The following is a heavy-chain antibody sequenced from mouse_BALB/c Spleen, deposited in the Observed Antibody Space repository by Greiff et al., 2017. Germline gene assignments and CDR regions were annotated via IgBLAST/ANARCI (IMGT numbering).Heavy chain of an antibody. J-gene: IGHJ3*01. Sequence: VQLKESGPGLVKPSQSLSLTCTVTGYSITSDYAWNWIRQFPGNKLEWMGYISYSGSTSYNPSLKSRISITRDTSKNQFFLQLNSVTTEDTATYYCARIYRSFAYWGQGTLVTVSA. D-gene: IGHD2-14*01. CDR2: ISYSGST. V-gene: IGHV3-2*02. CDR3: ARIYRSFAY. CDR1: GYSITSDYA.